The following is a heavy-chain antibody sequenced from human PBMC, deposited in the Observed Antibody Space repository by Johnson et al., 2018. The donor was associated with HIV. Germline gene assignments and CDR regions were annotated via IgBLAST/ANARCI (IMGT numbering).Heavy chain of an antibody. Sequence: QVQLVESGGGLVQPGGSLRLSCAASGFTFSSCAFHWVRQAPGKGLEWVAVISYDGSNKYYADSVKGRFTISRDNSKNTLYLQMNSLRAEDTAVYYCAKDLRRWELLRNAFDIWGQGTMVTVSS. J-gene: IGHJ3*02. CDR1: GFTFSSCA. CDR3: AKDLRRWELLRNAFDI. CDR2: ISYDGSNK. D-gene: IGHD1-26*01. V-gene: IGHV3-30*04.